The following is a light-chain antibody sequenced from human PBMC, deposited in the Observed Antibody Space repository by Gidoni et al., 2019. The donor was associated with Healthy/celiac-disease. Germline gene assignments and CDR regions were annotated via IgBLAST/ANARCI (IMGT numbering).Light chain of an antibody. Sequence: DIQMTQSPSSLSASVGDRVTITCRASQSISTYLNWYQQKPGKAPKFLIYAASSLQSGVPSRFSGSGSGTDFTLTISSVQPEEFATYYWQQSYSTPGTFXXXTKVEIK. J-gene: IGKJ1*01. CDR2: AAS. V-gene: IGKV1-39*01. CDR1: QSISTY. CDR3: QQSYSTPGT.